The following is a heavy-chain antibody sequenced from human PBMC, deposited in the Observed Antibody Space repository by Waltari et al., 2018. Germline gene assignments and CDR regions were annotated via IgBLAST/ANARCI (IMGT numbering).Heavy chain of an antibody. D-gene: IGHD5-12*01. CDR3: AREVPRNGYIGLIYYYMDV. CDR1: GGSLRSRSYF. V-gene: IGHV4-39*01. CDR2: IYYSGST. Sequence: QLQLQESGPGLVTPSETLSLPCTVSGGSLRSRSYFWAWIRQPPGKGLEWIGSIYYSGSTYYNLSLKSRVTISVDRSTNQVSLKLTSVTAADTAVYFCAREVPRNGYIGLIYYYMDVWGKGTTVTVSS. J-gene: IGHJ6*03.